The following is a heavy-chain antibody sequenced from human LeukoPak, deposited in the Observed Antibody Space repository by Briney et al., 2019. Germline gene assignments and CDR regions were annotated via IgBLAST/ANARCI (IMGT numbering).Heavy chain of an antibody. D-gene: IGHD3-22*01. Sequence: GGSLRLSCAASGFTFSSYSMNWVRQAPGERLEWVSYISSSSSTIYYADSVKGRFTISRDKAKNSMYLRMNRLRAEDTAVYYCARDVVVSTYNWFNACGQGRLVTVSS. V-gene: IGHV3-48*01. CDR2: ISSSSSTI. CDR1: GFTFSSYS. J-gene: IGHJ5*02. CDR3: ARDVVVSTYNWFNA.